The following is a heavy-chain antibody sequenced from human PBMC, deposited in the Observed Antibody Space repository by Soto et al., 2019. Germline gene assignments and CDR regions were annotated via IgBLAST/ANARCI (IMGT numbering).Heavy chain of an antibody. CDR1: GGSFSGYY. CDR3: ASSLGRGRSNWGPLDI. V-gene: IGHV4-34*02. CDR2: INQSGST. Sequence: QVQLQQWGAGLLKPSETLSLTCAVYGGSFSGYYWIWIRQSPEKGLEWIGEINQSGSTSYNPSLKSRVTISVDTSKNQFSLKLTSVTAADTAVYYCASSLGRGRSNWGPLDIWGQGTMVAVSS. J-gene: IGHJ3*02. D-gene: IGHD3-16*01.